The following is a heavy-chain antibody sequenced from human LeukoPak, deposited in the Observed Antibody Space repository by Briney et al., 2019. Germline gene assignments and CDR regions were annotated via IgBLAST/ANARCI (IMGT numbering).Heavy chain of an antibody. V-gene: IGHV3-21*01. CDR3: ARVSYSSGWFFDY. J-gene: IGHJ4*02. D-gene: IGHD6-19*01. CDR1: GFTFSSFN. CDR2: ISSTSAYI. Sequence: GVLILPCAAFGFTFSSFNTSWGRQAPREGREWGSSISSTSAYIYDADSVKGRFAISRDNAKNSLYLQMNSLRAEDTAVYYCARVSYSSGWFFDYWGQGTLVTVSS.